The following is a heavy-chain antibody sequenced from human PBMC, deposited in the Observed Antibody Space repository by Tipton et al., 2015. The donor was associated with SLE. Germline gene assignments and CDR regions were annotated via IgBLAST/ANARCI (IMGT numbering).Heavy chain of an antibody. Sequence: TLSLTCTVSGGSISSSSYYWGWIRQPPGKGLEWIGSIYYSGSTYYNPSLKSRVTISVDTSKNQFSLKLSSVTAADTAVYYCAREGVMQSSELRAFDIWGQGTMVTVSS. D-gene: IGHD3-16*01. CDR2: IYYSGST. J-gene: IGHJ3*02. CDR1: GGSISSSSYY. V-gene: IGHV4-39*07. CDR3: AREGVMQSSELRAFDI.